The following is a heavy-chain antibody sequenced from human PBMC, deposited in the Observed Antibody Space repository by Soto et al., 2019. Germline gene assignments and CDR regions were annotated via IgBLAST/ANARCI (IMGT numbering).Heavy chain of an antibody. Sequence: GGSLRLSCAASGFTFSNYGMSWVRQAPGKGLEWVSAVSDTGGSTSYADSVRGRLTISRDSSKNMLFLQMNSLRVEDTAVYYCAKAGEGRGSRPFDYWGQGTLVTVSS. J-gene: IGHJ4*02. D-gene: IGHD3-16*01. V-gene: IGHV3-23*01. CDR2: VSDTGGST. CDR1: GFTFSNYG. CDR3: AKAGEGRGSRPFDY.